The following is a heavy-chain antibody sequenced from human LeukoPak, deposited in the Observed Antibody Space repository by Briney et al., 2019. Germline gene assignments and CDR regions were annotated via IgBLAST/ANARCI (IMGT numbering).Heavy chain of an antibody. D-gene: IGHD6-13*01. CDR2: ISYDGSNK. V-gene: IGHV3-30*04. J-gene: IGHJ6*02. CDR1: GFTFSSYA. Sequence: GGSLRLSCAASGFTFSSYAMHWVRQAPGKGLEWVAVISYDGSNKYYADSVKGRFTISRDNSKNTLYLQMSSLRVDDTAVYYCAKAASSSWPSYYYGMDVWGQGTTVTVSS. CDR3: AKAASSSWPSYYYGMDV.